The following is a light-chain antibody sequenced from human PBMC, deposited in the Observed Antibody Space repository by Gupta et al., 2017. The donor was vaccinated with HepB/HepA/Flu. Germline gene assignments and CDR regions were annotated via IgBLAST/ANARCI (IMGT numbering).Light chain of an antibody. CDR2: WAT. J-gene: IGKJ1*01. Sequence: DIVMTQSADSLAVSLGARATINCKSSQSVLYSSNNKNYLAWYQQKPGQPPKLLIYWATTRESGVPDRFSGSGSGTDFTLTISSLQAEDVAVYYCQQYYSTLWTFGQGTKVEIK. CDR1: QSVLYSSNNKNY. CDR3: QQYYSTLWT. V-gene: IGKV4-1*01.